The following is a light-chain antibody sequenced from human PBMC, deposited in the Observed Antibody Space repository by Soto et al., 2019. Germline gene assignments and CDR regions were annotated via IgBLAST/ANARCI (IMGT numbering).Light chain of an antibody. CDR1: QSIDSW. CDR2: KAS. Sequence: DIQMSQSPSTMSASVGDRVTITCRASQSIDSWLAWYQQKQGKAPKFLMYKASNLESGVPLRFSGSGSETEFTLTISSLQPDDFAIYYCQHYKSYPWTFGQGTKVELK. CDR3: QHYKSYPWT. V-gene: IGKV1-5*03. J-gene: IGKJ1*01.